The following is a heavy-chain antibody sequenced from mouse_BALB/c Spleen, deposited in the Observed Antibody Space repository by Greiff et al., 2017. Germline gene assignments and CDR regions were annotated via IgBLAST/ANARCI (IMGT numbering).Heavy chain of an antibody. CDR3: VRDRRDGYYDYAMDY. CDR2: IRSKSNNYAT. D-gene: IGHD2-3*01. J-gene: IGHJ4*01. V-gene: IGHV10S3*01. Sequence: GGGLVQPKGSLKLSCAASGFTFNTNAMNWVRQAPGKGLEWVARIRSKSNNYATYYADSVKDRFTISRDDSQSMLYLQMNNLKTEDTAMYYCVRDRRDGYYDYAMDYWGQGTSVTVSS. CDR1: GFTFNTNA.